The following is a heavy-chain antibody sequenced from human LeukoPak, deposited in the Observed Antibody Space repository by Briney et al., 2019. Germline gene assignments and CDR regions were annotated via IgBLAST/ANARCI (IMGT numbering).Heavy chain of an antibody. CDR1: GFTFSNYA. J-gene: IGHJ4*02. CDR3: VNWIHGYPT. Sequence: PGGSLRLSCAASGFTFSNYAMGWVRQAPGKGLEWVSTVSGSGGITYYADSVKGRFTISRDNSKNTLYLQMNSLKTEDTAVYYCVNWIHGYPTWGQGTLVTVSS. CDR2: VSGSGGIT. V-gene: IGHV3-23*01. D-gene: IGHD3-22*01.